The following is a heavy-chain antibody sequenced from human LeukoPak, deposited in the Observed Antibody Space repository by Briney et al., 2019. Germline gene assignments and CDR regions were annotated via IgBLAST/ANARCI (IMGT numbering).Heavy chain of an antibody. CDR2: IIPIFGTA. CDR1: GGTFSSYA. D-gene: IGHD3-22*01. CDR3: ARWLNYYDSSGYYYREPSGGYFDY. Sequence: SVKVSCKASGGTFSSYAISWVRQAPGQGLEWMGGIIPIFGTANYAQEFQGRVTITTDESTSTAYMELSSLRSEDTAVYYCARWLNYYDSSGYYYREPSGGYFDYWGQGTLVTVSS. V-gene: IGHV1-69*05. J-gene: IGHJ4*02.